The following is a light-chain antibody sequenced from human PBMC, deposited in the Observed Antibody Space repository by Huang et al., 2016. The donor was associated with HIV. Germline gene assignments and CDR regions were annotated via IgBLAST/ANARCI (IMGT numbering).Light chain of an antibody. J-gene: IGKJ1*01. CDR2: ATT. Sequence: DIQMTQSPPSLSASVGASVTITCRASQVIRIYLNWYQQKPGKAPELLIYATTNLQSGSPSRFSGRGSGTDFTLTISILQPEDFATYYCQQTYRTPWTFGQGTKVEIK. CDR1: QVIRIY. CDR3: QQTYRTPWT. V-gene: IGKV1-39*01.